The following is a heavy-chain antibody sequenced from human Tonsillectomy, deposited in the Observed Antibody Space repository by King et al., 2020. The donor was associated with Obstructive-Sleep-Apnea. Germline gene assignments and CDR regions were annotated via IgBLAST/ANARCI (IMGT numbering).Heavy chain of an antibody. V-gene: IGHV3-21*01. Sequence: VQLVESGGGLVKPGGSLRLSCAASGFTFSSYSMNWVRQAPGKGLEWVSSISSSSSYIYYADSVKGRFTISRDNAKNSLHLQMNSLRAADTAVYYCASDLVGATPGDAFDIWGQGTMVTVSS. J-gene: IGHJ3*02. D-gene: IGHD1-26*01. CDR2: ISSSSSYI. CDR1: GFTFSSYS. CDR3: ASDLVGATPGDAFDI.